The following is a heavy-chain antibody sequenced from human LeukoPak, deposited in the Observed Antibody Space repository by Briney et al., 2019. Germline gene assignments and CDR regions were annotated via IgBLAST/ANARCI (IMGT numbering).Heavy chain of an antibody. CDR2: INSDGSSK. CDR1: GFTFSIYW. CDR3: ARDEDWSGYYGAFDI. D-gene: IGHD3-3*01. V-gene: IGHV3-74*01. Sequence: GALRLSCAASGFTFSIYWMHWVRQAPGKGLVWVSRINSDGSSKSYADSVKGRFTISRDDAKNTLYLQMNSLRAEDTAVYYCARDEDWSGYYGAFDIWGQGTMVTVSS. J-gene: IGHJ3*02.